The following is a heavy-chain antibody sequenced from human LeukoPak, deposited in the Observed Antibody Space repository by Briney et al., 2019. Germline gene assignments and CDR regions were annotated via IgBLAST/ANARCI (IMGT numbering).Heavy chain of an antibody. CDR3: ASITIFGVVPCY. Sequence: SETLSLTCTVSGGSISSYYWSWIRQPPGKGLEWIGYIYYSGSIYYNPSLKSRVTISVDRSKNQFSLKLSSVTAADTAVYYCASITIFGVVPCYWGQGTLVTVSS. J-gene: IGHJ4*02. D-gene: IGHD3-3*01. CDR1: GGSISSYY. CDR2: IYYSGSI. V-gene: IGHV4-59*12.